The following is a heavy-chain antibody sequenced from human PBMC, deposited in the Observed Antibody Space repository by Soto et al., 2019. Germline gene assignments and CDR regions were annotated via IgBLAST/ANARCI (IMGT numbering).Heavy chain of an antibody. Sequence: GGSLRLSCSASGFTFSNYAMTWVRQAPGKWLEWVPVIRGSGDVTYYADSVQGRFAISRDNSTNTLYLQMNSLRDEDTAIYNYAKHGGPCYSHCWGVWGKETTVTVSS. D-gene: IGHD2-15*01. CDR1: GFTFSNYA. CDR3: AKHGGPCYSHCWGV. CDR2: IRGSGDVT. J-gene: IGHJ6*03. V-gene: IGHV3-23*01.